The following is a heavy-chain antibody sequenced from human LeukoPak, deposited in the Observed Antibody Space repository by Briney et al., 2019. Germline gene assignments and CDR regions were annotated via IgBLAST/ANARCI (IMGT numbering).Heavy chain of an antibody. Sequence: SETLSLTCAVSGGSISSGGYSWSWIRQPPGKGLEWIGYIYHSGSTYYNPSLKSRVTISVDRSKNQFSLKLSSVTAADTAVYYCARQKSWFDPWGQGTLVTVSS. CDR2: IYHSGST. CDR1: GGSISSGGYS. V-gene: IGHV4-30-2*01. J-gene: IGHJ5*02. CDR3: ARQKSWFDP.